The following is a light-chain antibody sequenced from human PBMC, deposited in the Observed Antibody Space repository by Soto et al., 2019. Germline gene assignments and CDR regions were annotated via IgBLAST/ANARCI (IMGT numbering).Light chain of an antibody. J-gene: IGKJ2*01. CDR2: DTS. Sequence: LTQSPVILSLSPGERATLSCTASQSVDTYIAWYQQRPGQPPRLLIHDTSHRASGVPARFRGSGSGTDFTLTITSLEPEDFATYYCQQSYSTPRTFGQGTKLEIK. CDR3: QQSYSTPRT. V-gene: IGKV3-11*01. CDR1: QSVDTY.